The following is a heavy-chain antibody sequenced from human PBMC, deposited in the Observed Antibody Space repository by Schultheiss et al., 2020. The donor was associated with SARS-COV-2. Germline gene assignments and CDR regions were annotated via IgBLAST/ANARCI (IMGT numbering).Heavy chain of an antibody. D-gene: IGHD6-19*01. CDR1: GGSISSGDYY. V-gene: IGHV4-61*08. Sequence: SETLSLTCTVSGGSISSGDYYWSWIRQPPGKGLEWIGYIYYSGSTNYNPSLKSRVTISVDTSKNQFSLKLSSVTAADTAVYYCARGGSSGWYGVDYYGMDVWGQGTTVTVSS. CDR3: ARGGSSGWYGVDYYGMDV. CDR2: IYYSGST. J-gene: IGHJ6*02.